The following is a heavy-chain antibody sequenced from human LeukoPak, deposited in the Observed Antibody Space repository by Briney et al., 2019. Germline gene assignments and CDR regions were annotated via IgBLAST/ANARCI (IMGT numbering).Heavy chain of an antibody. D-gene: IGHD2-21*02. CDR2: INPSGDST. V-gene: IGHV1-46*01. J-gene: IGHJ3*02. CDR1: GYTFTNYH. CDR3: ARRVVTATHDAFDT. Sequence: GASVKVSCKASGYTFTNYHLHWVRQAPGQGLEWMGIINPSGDSTTYAQKFQGRVTVTRDTSTSTVYMELSSLTSEDTAVYYCARRVVTATHDAFDTWGQGTMVTVSS.